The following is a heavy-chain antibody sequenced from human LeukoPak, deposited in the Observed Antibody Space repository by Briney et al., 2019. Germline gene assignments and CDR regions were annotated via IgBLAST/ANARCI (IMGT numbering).Heavy chain of an antibody. Sequence: PSETLSLTCTVSVGSINNYFWSGIRQPPGKGLEWVGHIRYSGSPTYSPSLKSRVTISVDTSKNNFSLKLTSVTAADTAIYYRARRTEHQILLDPWGRGTLVTVSS. J-gene: IGHJ5*02. CDR2: IRYSGSP. CDR3: ARRTEHQILLDP. V-gene: IGHV4-59*01. D-gene: IGHD1-14*01. CDR1: VGSINNYF.